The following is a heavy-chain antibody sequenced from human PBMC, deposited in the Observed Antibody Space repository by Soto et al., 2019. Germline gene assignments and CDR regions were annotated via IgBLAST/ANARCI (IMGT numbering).Heavy chain of an antibody. D-gene: IGHD6-13*01. Sequence: PSETLSLTCTVSGGSISSSSYYWGWIRQPPGKGLEWIGSIYYSGSTYYNPSLKSRVTISVDTSKNQFSLKLSSVTAADTAVYYCARQMEDSSSWYWCDPWGQGTLVTVSS. CDR2: IYYSGST. CDR3: ARQMEDSSSWYWCDP. V-gene: IGHV4-39*01. CDR1: GGSISSSSYY. J-gene: IGHJ5*02.